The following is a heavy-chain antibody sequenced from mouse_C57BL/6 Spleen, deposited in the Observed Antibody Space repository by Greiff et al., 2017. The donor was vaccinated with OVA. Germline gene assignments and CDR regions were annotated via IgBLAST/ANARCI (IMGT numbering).Heavy chain of an antibody. Sequence: EVKLQESVAELVRPGASVKLSCTASGFNIKNTYMHWVKQRPEQGLEWIGRIDPANGNTKYAPKFQGKATITADTSSNTAYLQLSSLTSEDTAIYYCASNQRWLLHFDVWGTGTTVTVSS. V-gene: IGHV14-3*01. CDR2: IDPANGNT. D-gene: IGHD2-3*01. J-gene: IGHJ1*03. CDR1: GFNIKNTY. CDR3: ASNQRWLLHFDV.